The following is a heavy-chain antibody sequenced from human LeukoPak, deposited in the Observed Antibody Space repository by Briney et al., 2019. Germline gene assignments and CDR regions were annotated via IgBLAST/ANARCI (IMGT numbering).Heavy chain of an antibody. J-gene: IGHJ4*02. D-gene: IGHD5-18*01. CDR2: IYYSGST. V-gene: IGHV4-59*01. CDR3: ASLQLGLDY. CDR1: GGSISSYY. Sequence: SETLSLTCTVSGGSISSYYWSLIRQPPGKGLEWIGYIYYSGSTNYNPSLKSRVTISVDTSKNQFSLKLSSVTAADTAVYYCASLQLGLDYWGQGTLVTVSS.